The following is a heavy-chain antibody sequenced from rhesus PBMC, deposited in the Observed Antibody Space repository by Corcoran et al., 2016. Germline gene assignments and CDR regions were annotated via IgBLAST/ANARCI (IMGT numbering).Heavy chain of an antibody. V-gene: IGHV4-80*01. D-gene: IGHD6-25*01. CDR1: GGSFSSNW. Sequence: QVQLQESGPGLVKPSETLSLTCAVSGGSFSSNWWTWIRKPPGKGLEWIGEINGKGGSTYDNPASKRRVTISTDTSKKQFSLRLNSVTAADTAVYYCARERSSDSWGQGVVVTVSS. CDR2: INGKGGST. J-gene: IGHJ6*01. CDR3: ARERSSDS.